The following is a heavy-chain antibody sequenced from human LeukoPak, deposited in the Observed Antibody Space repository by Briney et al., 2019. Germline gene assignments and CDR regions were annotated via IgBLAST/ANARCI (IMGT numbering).Heavy chain of an antibody. J-gene: IGHJ4*02. CDR1: GGSFSGYY. V-gene: IGHV4-34*01. D-gene: IGHD2-21*01. CDR3: ARGLRY. CDR2: INHSGST. Sequence: SETLSFTCAVYGGSFSGYYWSWIRQPPGKGLEWIGEINHSGSTNYNPSLKSRVTISVDTSKNQFSLKLSSVTAADTAVYYCARGLRYWGQGTLVTVSS.